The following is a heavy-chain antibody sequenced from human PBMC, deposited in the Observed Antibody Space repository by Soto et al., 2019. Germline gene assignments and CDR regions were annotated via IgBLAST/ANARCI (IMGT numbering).Heavy chain of an antibody. D-gene: IGHD2-8*01. CDR1: GYSFTSYW. J-gene: IGHJ4*02. CDR3: ARVDCTNGVCYTRTHHFDY. CDR2: IYPGDSDT. Sequence: GESLKISCKGSGYSFTSYWIGWVRQMPGKGLEWMGIIYPGDSDTRYSPSFQGQVTISADKSISTAYLQWSSLKASDTAMYYCARVDCTNGVCYTRTHHFDYWGQGTLVTVSS. V-gene: IGHV5-51*01.